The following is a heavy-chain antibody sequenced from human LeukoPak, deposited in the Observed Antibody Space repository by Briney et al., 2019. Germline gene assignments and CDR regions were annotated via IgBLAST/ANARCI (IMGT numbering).Heavy chain of an antibody. CDR1: GGSFSGYY. J-gene: IGHJ4*02. CDR2: INHSGST. Sequence: SETLSLTCNIYGGSFSGYYWSWIRQPPGKGLEWIGEINHSGSTNYNPSLKSRVTISVDTSKNQFSLNLSSVTAADTAVYYCARAWIQLWSANHFDYWGQGSLVTVSS. CDR3: ARAWIQLWSANHFDY. D-gene: IGHD5-18*01. V-gene: IGHV4-34*01.